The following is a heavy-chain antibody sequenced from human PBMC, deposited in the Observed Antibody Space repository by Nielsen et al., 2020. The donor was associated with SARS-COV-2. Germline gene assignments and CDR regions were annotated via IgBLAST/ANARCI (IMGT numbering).Heavy chain of an antibody. J-gene: IGHJ4*02. V-gene: IGHV3-23*01. CDR1: GFTFSSYA. D-gene: IGHD3-22*01. Sequence: GESLKISCAASGFTFSSYAMSWVRQAPGKGLEWVSAISGSGGSTYYADSVKGRFTISRDNSKNTLYLQMNSLRAEDTAVYYCAKDRITMIVVVTGEFDYWGQGTLVTVSS. CDR2: ISGSGGST. CDR3: AKDRITMIVVVTGEFDY.